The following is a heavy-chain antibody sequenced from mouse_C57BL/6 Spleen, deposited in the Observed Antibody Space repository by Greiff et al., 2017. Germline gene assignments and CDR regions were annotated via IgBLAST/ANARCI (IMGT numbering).Heavy chain of an antibody. CDR2: INPSSGYT. J-gene: IGHJ3*01. D-gene: IGHD1-1*01. CDR1: GYTFTSYT. CDR3: AREYYGSSPAWFAY. Sequence: VQLQQSGAELARPGASVKMSCTASGYTFTSYTMHWVKQRPGQGLEWIGYINPSSGYTKYNQKFKDKATLTADKSSSTAYMQLSSLTSEDSAVYYCAREYYGSSPAWFAYWGQGTLVTVSA. V-gene: IGHV1-4*01.